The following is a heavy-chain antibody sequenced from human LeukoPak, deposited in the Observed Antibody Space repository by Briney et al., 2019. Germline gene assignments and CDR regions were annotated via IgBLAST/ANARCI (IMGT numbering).Heavy chain of an antibody. V-gene: IGHV3-30*04. Sequence: GGSLRLSCTASGFTFGAHAMIWVRQAPGKGLEWVAVISYDGSNKYYADSVKGRFTISRDNSKNTLYLQMNSLRAEDTAVYYCARRWHDYGDLAFDIWGQGTMVTVSS. CDR3: ARRWHDYGDLAFDI. D-gene: IGHD4-17*01. CDR2: ISYDGSNK. CDR1: GFTFGAHA. J-gene: IGHJ3*02.